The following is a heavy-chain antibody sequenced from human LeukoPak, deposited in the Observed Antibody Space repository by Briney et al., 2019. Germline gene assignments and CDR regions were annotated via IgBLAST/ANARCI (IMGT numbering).Heavy chain of an antibody. D-gene: IGHD6-19*01. CDR2: IYYSGST. V-gene: IGHV4-59*01. CDR3: ARGQAGRDAFDI. CDR1: GGSISSYY. J-gene: IGHJ3*02. Sequence: SETLSLTCTVSGGSISSYYWSWIRQPPGGGLEWIGYIYYSGSTNYHPSLKSRVTISVATSNNQFSLKLSSVTAADTAVHYCARGQAGRDAFDIWGQGTMVTVSS.